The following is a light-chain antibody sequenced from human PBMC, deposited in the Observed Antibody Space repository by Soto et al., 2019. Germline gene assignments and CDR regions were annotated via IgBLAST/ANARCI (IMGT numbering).Light chain of an antibody. J-gene: IGKJ3*01. V-gene: IGKV1-12*02. Sequence: DIQMTQSPSSVSASVGDRVTITCRASQGISSWLAWYQQKPGKAPKLLIYAASSLQSGVPSRFSGIESGPVFPFPTRGRQLEDFATNYGQRVNSFPSPFGPGTKVD. CDR2: AAS. CDR3: QRVNSFPSP. CDR1: QGISSW.